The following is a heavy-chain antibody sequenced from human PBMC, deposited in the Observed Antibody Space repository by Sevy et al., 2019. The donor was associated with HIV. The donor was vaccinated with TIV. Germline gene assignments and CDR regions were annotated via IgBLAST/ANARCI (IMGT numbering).Heavy chain of an antibody. CDR1: GFTFSRYA. J-gene: IGHJ5*02. CDR2: ISGSGGCT. V-gene: IGHV3-23*01. Sequence: GGSLRLSCAASGFTFSRYAMSWVRQAPGQGLEWVSAISGSGGCTYYADAVEGRFNISRDNSKNTLYLQMNSLRAEDTAVYDCAKGFLVGATVGWFDPWGQGTLVTVSS. CDR3: AKGFLVGATVGWFDP. D-gene: IGHD1-26*01.